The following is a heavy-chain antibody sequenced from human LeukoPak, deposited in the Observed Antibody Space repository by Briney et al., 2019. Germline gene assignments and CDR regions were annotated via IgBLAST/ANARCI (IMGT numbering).Heavy chain of an antibody. Sequence: SVKVSCKASGGTFSSYAISWVRQAPGQGLEWMGGIIPIFGTANYAQKFQGRVTITADESTSTAYTELSSLRSEDTAVYYCGSVVAAPGGYYYGMDVWGKGTTVTVSS. D-gene: IGHD2-15*01. J-gene: IGHJ6*04. CDR3: GSVVAAPGGYYYGMDV. CDR1: GGTFSSYA. V-gene: IGHV1-69*13. CDR2: IIPIFGTA.